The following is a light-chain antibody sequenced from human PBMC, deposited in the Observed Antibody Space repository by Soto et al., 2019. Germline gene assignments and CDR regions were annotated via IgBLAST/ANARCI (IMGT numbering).Light chain of an antibody. V-gene: IGLV2-14*01. CDR1: SSDVGGYNY. CDR2: DVS. J-gene: IGLJ1*01. Sequence: QSALTQPASVSGSPGQSITISCTGTSSDVGGYNYVSWYQQHPGKAPKLMIYDVSNRPSGVSNRFSGSKSGNTASLTISGLQAEDESDYYCSSYTSSSTLYVFGPGTKVTGL. CDR3: SSYTSSSTLYV.